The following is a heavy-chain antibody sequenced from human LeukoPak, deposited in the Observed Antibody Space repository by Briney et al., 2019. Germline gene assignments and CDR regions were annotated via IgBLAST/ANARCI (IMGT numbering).Heavy chain of an antibody. V-gene: IGHV1-18*01. J-gene: IGHJ5*02. Sequence: ASVKVSCKASGYTFTSYGISWVRQAPGQGLEWMGWISAYNGNTNYAQKLQGRVTMTTDTSTSTAYMELRSLRSDDTAVYYCARVGWSYYDSSGYSAWFDPWGQGTLVTVSS. CDR1: GYTFTSYG. CDR2: ISAYNGNT. CDR3: ARVGWSYYDSSGYSAWFDP. D-gene: IGHD3-22*01.